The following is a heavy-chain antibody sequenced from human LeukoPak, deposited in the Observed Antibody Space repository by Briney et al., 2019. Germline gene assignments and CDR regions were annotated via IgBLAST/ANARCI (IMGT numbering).Heavy chain of an antibody. Sequence: PGGSLRLSCAASGFTFGSYAMNWVRQAPGKGLEWVSAIGDSGGNTYYADSVRRRFTISRDNSKNTLYLQMKSLRAEDTAVYYCARAVAVAGTHFNYWGQGILVTVSS. J-gene: IGHJ4*02. CDR2: IGDSGGNT. V-gene: IGHV3-23*01. D-gene: IGHD6-19*01. CDR1: GFTFGSYA. CDR3: ARAVAVAGTHFNY.